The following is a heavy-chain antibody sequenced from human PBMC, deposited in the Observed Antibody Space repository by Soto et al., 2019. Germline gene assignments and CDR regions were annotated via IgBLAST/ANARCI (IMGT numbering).Heavy chain of an antibody. CDR3: TRDHDDSSSYYYYYYMDV. CDR1: GFTFGDYA. Sequence: GVLRLSCTASGFTFGDYAMSWFRQAPGKGLEWVGFIRSKAYGGTTEYAASVKGRFTISRDDSKSIAYLQMNSLKTEDTAVYYCTRDHDDSSSYYYYYYMDVWGKGTTVTVS. CDR2: IRSKAYGGTT. V-gene: IGHV3-49*03. D-gene: IGHD6-6*01. J-gene: IGHJ6*03.